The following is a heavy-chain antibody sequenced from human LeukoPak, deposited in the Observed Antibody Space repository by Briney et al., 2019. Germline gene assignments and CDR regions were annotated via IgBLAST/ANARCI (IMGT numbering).Heavy chain of an antibody. Sequence: GESLKISCKASGYSFSNYWIGWVRQLPGKGLEWMGIIYPADSNTLYSPSFQGQVTISADKSISTAHLQWSSLKASDTAMYYCARRYYHSSEFDPWGQGTLVTVSS. V-gene: IGHV5-51*01. J-gene: IGHJ5*02. CDR3: ARRYYHSSEFDP. CDR2: IYPADSNT. D-gene: IGHD3-22*01. CDR1: GYSFSNYW.